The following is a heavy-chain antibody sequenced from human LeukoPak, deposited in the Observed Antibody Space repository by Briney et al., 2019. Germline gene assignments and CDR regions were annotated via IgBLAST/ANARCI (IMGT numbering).Heavy chain of an antibody. D-gene: IGHD5-24*01. CDR1: GFTFSIYA. V-gene: IGHV3-23*01. J-gene: IGHJ4*02. CDR3: TRVGYIDEGIDY. CDR2: INYSDGKT. Sequence: GGSLRLSCSGSGFTFSIYAMNWVRQAPGKGLEWVSGINYSDGKTSYADSVKGRFTISRDNAKNSLYLQMNSLRAEDTAIYYCTRVGYIDEGIDYWGQGTLVTVSS.